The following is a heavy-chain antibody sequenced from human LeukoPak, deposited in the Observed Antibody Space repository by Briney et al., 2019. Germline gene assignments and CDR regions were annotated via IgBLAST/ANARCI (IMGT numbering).Heavy chain of an antibody. V-gene: IGHV3-21*01. CDR2: ISSSSSYI. CDR3: ARVSSGYYYYGMDV. J-gene: IGHJ6*02. CDR1: GFTFSSYS. Sequence: GGSLRLSCAASGFTFSSYSMNWVRQAPGKGLEWVSSISSSSSYIYYADSVKGRFTISRDNAKNSLYLQMNSLRAEDTAVYYCARVSSGYYYYGMDVWGQGTTVTVSS. D-gene: IGHD6-6*01.